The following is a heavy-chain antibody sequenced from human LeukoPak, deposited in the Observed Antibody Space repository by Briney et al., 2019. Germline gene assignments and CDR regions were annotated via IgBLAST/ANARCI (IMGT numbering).Heavy chain of an antibody. Sequence: PGGSLRLSCAASGFSFSYFWMHLVRQAPGKGLVWVSRINRDGSGTSYADSVKGRFTISRDNAKNTLSLQMNSLRAEDTAVYYCAKSAQYYYYYYMDVWGKGTTVTVSS. CDR3: AKSAQYYYYYYMDV. CDR2: INRDGSGT. CDR1: GFSFSYFW. J-gene: IGHJ6*03. V-gene: IGHV3-74*01.